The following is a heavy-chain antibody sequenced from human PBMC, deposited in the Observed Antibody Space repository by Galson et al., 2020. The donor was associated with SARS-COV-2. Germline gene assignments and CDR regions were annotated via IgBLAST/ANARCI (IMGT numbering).Heavy chain of an antibody. Sequence: SETLSLTCPASGYSFSSCYIWGWRRPPPGEGPEWTWSTNHSGANYYNPFLRSRISMSEDTSDNQFSLNLISVTAADTAIYYCAAYAVMVVAATPLRADYWGYGTLGSVSS. D-gene: IGHD2-15*01. V-gene: IGHV4-38-2*01. J-gene: IGHJ4*01. CDR2: TNHSGAN. CDR3: AAYAVMVVAATPLRADY. CDR1: GYSFSSCYI.